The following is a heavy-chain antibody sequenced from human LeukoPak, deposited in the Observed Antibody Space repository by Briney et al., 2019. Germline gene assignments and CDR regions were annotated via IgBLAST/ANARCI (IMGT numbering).Heavy chain of an antibody. CDR2: IWYDGSNK. J-gene: IGHJ3*02. CDR3: ARRTSGAFAI. CDR1: GFTFSSYG. Sequence: GRSLRLSCAASGFTFSSYGMHWVRQAPGKGLEWVAVIWYDGSNKYYADSVKGRFTISRDNAKNSLYLQMNSLRAEDTAVYYCARRTSGAFAIWGQGTKVTVSS. V-gene: IGHV3-33*01.